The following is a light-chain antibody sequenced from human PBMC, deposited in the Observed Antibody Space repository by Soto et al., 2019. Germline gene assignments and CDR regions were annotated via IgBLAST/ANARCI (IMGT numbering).Light chain of an antibody. CDR3: QQYAWSPLT. V-gene: IGKV3-20*01. Sequence: IVLTQSPGTLSLSPGERATLSCRASQSVPRSSLAWYQQRPGQAPTLLIYDASNRATGIPDRFSGSESGTDFTLTISRLEPEDFAVYYCQQYAWSPLTFGQGTRLEIK. J-gene: IGKJ5*01. CDR2: DAS. CDR1: QSVPRSS.